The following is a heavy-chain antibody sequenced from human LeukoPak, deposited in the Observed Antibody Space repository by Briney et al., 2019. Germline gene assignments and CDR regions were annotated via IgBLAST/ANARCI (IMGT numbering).Heavy chain of an antibody. CDR2: IYYSGST. Sequence: SETLSLTCAVSGGSISKGGYFWTWIRQPPGKVLEWIGYIYYSGSTYYIPSLKSRVIISVDRSKNQFSLKLTSVTAADTAVYYCARSGYYGSGSFSNFDYWGQGPLVTVSS. CDR3: ARSGYYGSGSFSNFDY. D-gene: IGHD3-10*01. CDR1: GGSISKGGYF. V-gene: IGHV4-30-2*01. J-gene: IGHJ4*02.